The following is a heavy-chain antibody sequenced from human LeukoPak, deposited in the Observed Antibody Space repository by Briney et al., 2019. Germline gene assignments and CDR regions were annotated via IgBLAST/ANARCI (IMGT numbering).Heavy chain of an antibody. V-gene: IGHV4-31*03. CDR2: IYYSGST. J-gene: IGHJ4*02. CDR1: GGSISSGGYY. D-gene: IGHD2-15*01. Sequence: SSQTLSLTCTVSGGSISSGGYYWSWIRQHPGKGLEWIGYIYYSGSTYYNPSLKCRVTISVDTSKNQFSLKLSSVTAADTAVYYCARDPISNYSSVGVAVWGQGTLVTVSS. CDR3: ARDPISNYSSVGVAV.